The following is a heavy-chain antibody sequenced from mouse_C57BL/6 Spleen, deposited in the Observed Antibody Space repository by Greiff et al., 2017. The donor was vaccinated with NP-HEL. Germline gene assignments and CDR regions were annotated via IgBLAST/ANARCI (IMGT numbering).Heavy chain of an antibody. D-gene: IGHD2-4*01. V-gene: IGHV5-17*01. J-gene: IGHJ4*01. Sequence: EVKLVESGGGLVKPGGSLKLSCAASGFTFSDYGMHWVRQAPEKGLEWVAYISSGSSTIYYADTVKGRFTISRDNAKNTLFLQMTSLRSEDTAMYDGARDYYEDMDYWGQGTSVTVSS. CDR1: GFTFSDYG. CDR2: ISSGSSTI. CDR3: ARDYYEDMDY.